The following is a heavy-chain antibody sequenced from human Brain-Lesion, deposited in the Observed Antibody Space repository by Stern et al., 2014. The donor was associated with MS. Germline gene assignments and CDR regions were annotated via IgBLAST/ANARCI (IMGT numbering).Heavy chain of an antibody. V-gene: IGHV1-24*01. CDR3: ATLSPGAGGNYYRHFDY. Sequence: VQLVEYGAEVKKPGASVKVSCKVSGYTLTELSMHWVRQAPRKGLEWMGGFDPEDGETIYAQKFQGRVTMTEDTSTDTAYMELSSLRSEDTAVYYCATLSPGAGGNYYRHFDYWGQGTLVTVSS. CDR2: FDPEDGET. J-gene: IGHJ4*02. CDR1: GYTLTELS. D-gene: IGHD1-26*01.